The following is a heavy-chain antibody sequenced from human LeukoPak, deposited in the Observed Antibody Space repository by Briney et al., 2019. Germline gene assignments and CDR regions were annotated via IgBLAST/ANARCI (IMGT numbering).Heavy chain of an antibody. CDR3: ARGPLILYYYDSSANDAFDI. Sequence: GGSLRLSCAASGFTFSSYSMNWVRQAPGKGLEWVSSISSSSSYIYYADSVKGRFTISRDNAKNSLYLQMNSLRAEDTAVYYCARGPLILYYYDSSANDAFDIWGQGTMVTVSS. J-gene: IGHJ3*02. V-gene: IGHV3-21*01. D-gene: IGHD3-22*01. CDR1: GFTFSSYS. CDR2: ISSSSSYI.